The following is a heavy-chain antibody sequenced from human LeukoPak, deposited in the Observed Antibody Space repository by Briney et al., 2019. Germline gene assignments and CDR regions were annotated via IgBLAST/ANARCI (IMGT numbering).Heavy chain of an antibody. CDR1: GSIVSSNH. V-gene: IGHV3-53*01. J-gene: IGHJ3*02. Sequence: GGSLRLSCVVSGSIVSSNHISWGRQTPGKGLEWVSVFYSGGSTYYADPVKGRFTISRDNSKNTVYLQMNSLRVEDTAVYYCAREGSLGGLSTFDIWGQGTMVTVSS. D-gene: IGHD3-10*01. CDR2: FYSGGST. CDR3: AREGSLGGLSTFDI.